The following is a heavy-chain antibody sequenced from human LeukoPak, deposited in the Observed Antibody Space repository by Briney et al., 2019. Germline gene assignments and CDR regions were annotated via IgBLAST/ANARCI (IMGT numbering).Heavy chain of an antibody. J-gene: IGHJ4*02. Sequence: PGGSLRLSCAASGFTFSSYAMHWVRQAPGKGLEWVAVISYDGSNKYYADSVKGRFTISRDNSKNTLYLQMNSLKAEATAVYYCARYSSSGGLFDYWGQGTLVTVSS. V-gene: IGHV3-30*04. CDR3: ARYSSSGGLFDY. CDR2: ISYDGSNK. CDR1: GFTFSSYA. D-gene: IGHD6-13*01.